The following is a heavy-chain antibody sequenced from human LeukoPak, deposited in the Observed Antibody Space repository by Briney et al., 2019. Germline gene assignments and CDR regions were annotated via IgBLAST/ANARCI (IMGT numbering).Heavy chain of an antibody. J-gene: IGHJ3*02. CDR1: GFTFSSYS. Sequence: PGGSLRLSCAASGFTFSSYSMNWVRQAPGKGLEWAAFIRYDGRNKYYVDFVKGRFTISRDNSKNTLYLQMNSLKAEDTAVYYCAKDGGNAAFDIWGQGTMIIVSS. V-gene: IGHV3-30*02. CDR3: AKDGGNAAFDI. CDR2: IRYDGRNK. D-gene: IGHD3-16*01.